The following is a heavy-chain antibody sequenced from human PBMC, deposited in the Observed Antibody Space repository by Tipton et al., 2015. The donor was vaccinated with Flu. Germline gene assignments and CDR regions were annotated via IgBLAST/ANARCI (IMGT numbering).Heavy chain of an antibody. J-gene: IGHJ6*02. V-gene: IGHV3-53*01. CDR2: IYSGGST. D-gene: IGHD3-10*01. CDR3: ARGLLWFGELYYGMDV. Sequence: SLRLSCAASGFTVSSNYMSWVRQAPGRGLEWVSVIYSGGSTYYADSVKGRFTISRDNSKNTLYLQMNSLRAEDTAVYYCARGLLWFGELYYGMDVWGQGTTVTVSS. CDR1: GFTVSSNY.